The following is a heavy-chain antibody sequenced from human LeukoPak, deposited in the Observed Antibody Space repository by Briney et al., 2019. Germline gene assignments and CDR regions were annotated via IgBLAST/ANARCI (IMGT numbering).Heavy chain of an antibody. J-gene: IGHJ4*02. CDR1: GFTFSSYA. CDR3: TRGVVDYVWGSYRPRVFDY. Sequence: QTGGSLRLSCAASGFTFSSYAMHWVRQAPGKGLEWVALISYDGSNRHYADSVKGRFTISRDNSNNMLFLQMNSLRAEDTAVYYCTRGVVDYVWGSYRPRVFDYWGQGTLVTVSS. D-gene: IGHD3-16*02. CDR2: ISYDGSNR. V-gene: IGHV3-30-3*01.